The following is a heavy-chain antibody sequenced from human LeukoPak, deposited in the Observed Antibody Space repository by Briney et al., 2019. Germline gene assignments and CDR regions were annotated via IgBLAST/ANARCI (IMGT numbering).Heavy chain of an antibody. CDR3: ARLSFTGIAVAIDY. D-gene: IGHD6-19*01. CDR1: VYTFTSYD. V-gene: IGHV1-8*01. J-gene: IGHJ4*02. Sequence: GASVKVSCKASVYTFTSYDINWVRQATGQGLEWMGWMNPNSGNTGYAQKFQGRVTMTRNTSISTAYMELSSLRSEDTAVYYCARLSFTGIAVAIDYWGQGTLVTVSS. CDR2: MNPNSGNT.